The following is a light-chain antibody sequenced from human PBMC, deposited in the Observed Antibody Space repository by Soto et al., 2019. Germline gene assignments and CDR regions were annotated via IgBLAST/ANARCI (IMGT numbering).Light chain of an antibody. V-gene: IGKV1-5*03. CDR3: QQYNSDPWT. CDR1: QSISSR. Sequence: DIQMTQSPSTLSASVGDRATITCRASQSISSRLAWYQQKPGKAPKLLSYKASSLESGVQSRFSGSGSGTAFTLTISRLQPDDFATYYCQQYNSDPWTFGQGTKVEIK. J-gene: IGKJ1*01. CDR2: KAS.